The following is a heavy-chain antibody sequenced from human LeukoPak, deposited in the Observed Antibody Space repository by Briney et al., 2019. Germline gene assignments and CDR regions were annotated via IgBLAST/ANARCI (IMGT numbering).Heavy chain of an antibody. CDR1: GYTFTSYD. CDR2: KNPNSGNT. V-gene: IGHV1-8*01. D-gene: IGHD6-13*01. Sequence: ASVKVSCKASGYTFTSYDINWVRQATRKGLEWMGWKNPNSGNTGYAQKFQGRVTMTRNTSISTAYMELSSLRSEDTAVYYCARELTAADDAFDIWGQGTMVTVSS. J-gene: IGHJ3*02. CDR3: ARELTAADDAFDI.